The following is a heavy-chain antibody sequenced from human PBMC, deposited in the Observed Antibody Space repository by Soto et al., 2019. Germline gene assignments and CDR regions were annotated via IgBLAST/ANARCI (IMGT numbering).Heavy chain of an antibody. Sequence: GGSLRLSCAVAGFTFSDYYMTWIRQAPGKGLEWVSYISGSTSHTNYADSVKGRFTISRDNAKNSLSLQMNSLRAEDTAVYYCARDRYSYYDFCICYLHYHYCGMDVWGQLSTVPVS. CDR1: GFTFSDYY. J-gene: IGHJ6*02. D-gene: IGHD3-3*01. CDR3: ARDRYSYYDFCICYLHYHYCGMDV. V-gene: IGHV3-11*06. CDR2: ISGSTSHT.